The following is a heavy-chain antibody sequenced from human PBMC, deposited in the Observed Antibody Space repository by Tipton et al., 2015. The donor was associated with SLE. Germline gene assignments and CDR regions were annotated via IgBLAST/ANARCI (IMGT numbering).Heavy chain of an antibody. V-gene: IGHV3-7*03. D-gene: IGHD3-10*01. Sequence: SLRLSCTDPDSGFTFTNFWMSWVRQAPGKGLEWVAHMKQDGSAKYYVDSVKGRFSISRDNAKNSLYLQMNSLRAEDTALYYCAKDKTGHWYLDLWGRGTLVTVSS. CDR3: AKDKTGHWYLDL. J-gene: IGHJ2*01. CDR1: GFTFTNFW. CDR2: MKQDGSAK.